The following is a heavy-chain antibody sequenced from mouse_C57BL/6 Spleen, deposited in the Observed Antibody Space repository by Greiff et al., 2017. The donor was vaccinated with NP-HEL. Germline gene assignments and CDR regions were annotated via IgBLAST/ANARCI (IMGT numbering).Heavy chain of an antibody. V-gene: IGHV1-15*01. CDR3: TRADYWYFDV. Sequence: QVQLQQSGAELVRPGASVTLSCKASGYTFTDYEMHWVKQTPVHGLEWIGAIDPETGGTAYNQKFKGKAILTADKSSSTAYMELRSLTSEDSAVYSCTRADYWYFDVWGTGTTVTVSS. J-gene: IGHJ1*03. CDR2: IDPETGGT. CDR1: GYTFTDYE.